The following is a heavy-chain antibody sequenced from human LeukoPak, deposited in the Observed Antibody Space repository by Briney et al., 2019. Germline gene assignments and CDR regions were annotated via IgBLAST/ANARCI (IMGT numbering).Heavy chain of an antibody. J-gene: IGHJ6*03. CDR1: GGSISSYY. Sequence: PSETLSLTCTVSGGSISSYYWSSIRHPPGKGLEWIGYIYYSGSTNYNPSLKSRVTISVDTSKNQFSLKLRSVTPADTAVYYCARGRIYYDILTGYPDYYYYYMDVWGKGTTVTISS. V-gene: IGHV4-59*01. CDR3: ARGRIYYDILTGYPDYYYYYMDV. D-gene: IGHD3-9*01. CDR2: IYYSGST.